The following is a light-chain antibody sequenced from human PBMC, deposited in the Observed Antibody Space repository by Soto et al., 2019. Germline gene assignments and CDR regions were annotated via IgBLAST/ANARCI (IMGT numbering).Light chain of an antibody. J-gene: IGLJ3*02. Sequence: QPVLTQSPSASASLGASVKLTCTLSSGHSSYAIAWHQQQPEKGPRYLMKLNSDGSHSKGDGIPDRFSGSSSGAERYLTISSLQSEDEADYYCQTWGTGMGVFGGGTKL. CDR2: LNSDGSH. CDR3: QTWGTGMGV. CDR1: SGHSSYA. V-gene: IGLV4-69*01.